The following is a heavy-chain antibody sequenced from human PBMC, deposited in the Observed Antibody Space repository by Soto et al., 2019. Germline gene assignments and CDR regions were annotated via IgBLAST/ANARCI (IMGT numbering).Heavy chain of an antibody. CDR2: ITSNSGSI. CDR3: AKDLGDGYNTGLDC. D-gene: IGHD5-12*01. Sequence: LRLSCAASGFTFDNYATHWLRQAPGKGLEWVSTITSNSGSIGYADSVKGRFTISRDNAKNSLYLQMNSLRAEDTALYYCAKDLGDGYNTGLDCWGQGSLVTVSS. J-gene: IGHJ4*02. V-gene: IGHV3-9*01. CDR1: GFTFDNYA.